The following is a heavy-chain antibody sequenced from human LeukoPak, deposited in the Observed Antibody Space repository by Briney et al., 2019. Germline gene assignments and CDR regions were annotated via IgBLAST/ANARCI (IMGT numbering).Heavy chain of an antibody. J-gene: IGHJ5*02. CDR3: AKGRDKYQLLSKNWFDP. Sequence: GGSLRLSCAASGFTFDDYAMHWVRQAPGKGLEWVSGISWNSGSIGYADSVKGRFTISRDNAKNSLYLRMNSLRAEDTALYYCAKGRDKYQLLSKNWFDPWGQGTLVTVSS. V-gene: IGHV3-9*01. CDR1: GFTFDDYA. CDR2: ISWNSGSI. D-gene: IGHD2-2*01.